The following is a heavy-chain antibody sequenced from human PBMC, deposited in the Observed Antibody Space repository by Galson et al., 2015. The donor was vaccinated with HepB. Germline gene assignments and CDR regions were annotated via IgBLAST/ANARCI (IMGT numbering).Heavy chain of an antibody. V-gene: IGHV4-30-2*01. D-gene: IGHD2-2*01. CDR1: GGSISSGGYS. J-gene: IGHJ5*02. CDR3: ARGPAAMLGFDP. CDR2: IYHSGST. Sequence: TLSLTCTVSGGSISSGGYSWSWIRQPPGKGLEWIGYIYHSGSTYYNPSLKSRVTISVDRSKNQFSLKLSSVTAADTAVYYCARGPAAMLGFDPWGQGTLVTVSS.